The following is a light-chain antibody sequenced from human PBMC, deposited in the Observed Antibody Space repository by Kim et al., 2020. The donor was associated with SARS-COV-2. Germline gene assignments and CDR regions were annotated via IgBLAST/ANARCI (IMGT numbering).Light chain of an antibody. J-gene: IGKJ4*01. Sequence: DIQMTQSPSSLSASVGDRVTITGRASQGISNYLAWYQQKPGKVPKLLIYAAATLQSGVPSRFSGSGSGTDFTLTISSLQPEDVATYYCQKYNGVPLTFGGGTKVDIK. V-gene: IGKV1-27*01. CDR3: QKYNGVPLT. CDR2: AAA. CDR1: QGISNY.